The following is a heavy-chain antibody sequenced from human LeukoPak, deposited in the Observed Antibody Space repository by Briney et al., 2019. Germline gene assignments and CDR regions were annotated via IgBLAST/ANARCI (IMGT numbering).Heavy chain of an antibody. CDR1: GFSFSTSC. CDR2: ITSDGRNT. J-gene: IGHJ4*02. V-gene: IGHV3-74*01. Sequence: PGGSLRLSCAASGFSFSTSCMNWVRQAPGKGLVSVTRITSDGRNTVYADSVKGRFTISRDNAKNTVYLQIDSLRDEDTAVYYCTRDWYYTTDYWGQGTLVSVSS. D-gene: IGHD1-26*01. CDR3: TRDWYYTTDY.